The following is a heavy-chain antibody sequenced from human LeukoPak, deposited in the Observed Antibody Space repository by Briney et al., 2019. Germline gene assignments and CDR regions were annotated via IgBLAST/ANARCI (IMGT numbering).Heavy chain of an antibody. CDR2: ITCMGAFT. J-gene: IGHJ4*02. CDR3: AKRSAESSGYFDY. D-gene: IGHD6-19*01. V-gene: IGHV3-23*01. CDR1: GFTFIKYS. Sequence: GWSLRLSCAASGFTFIKYSMTWVRQAPGKGREWVAAITCMGAFTDYADSVQGRFIISINNSKNNLYLQMNSLRAEDTAVYYCAKRSAESSGYFDYWGQGTLVTVSS.